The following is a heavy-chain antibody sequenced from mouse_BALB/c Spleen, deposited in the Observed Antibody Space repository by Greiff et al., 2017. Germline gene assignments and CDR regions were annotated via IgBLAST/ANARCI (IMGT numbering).Heavy chain of an antibody. J-gene: IGHJ4*01. CDR1: GDSITSGY. CDR3: ARFPNATVVADYAMDY. Sequence: EVQLQQSGPSLVKPSQTLSLTCSVTGDSITSGYWNWIRKFPGNKLEYMGYISYSGSTYYNPSLKSRISITRDTSKNQYYLQLNSVTTEDTATYYCARFPNATVVADYAMDYWGQGTSVTVSS. D-gene: IGHD1-1*01. V-gene: IGHV3-8*02. CDR2: ISYSGST.